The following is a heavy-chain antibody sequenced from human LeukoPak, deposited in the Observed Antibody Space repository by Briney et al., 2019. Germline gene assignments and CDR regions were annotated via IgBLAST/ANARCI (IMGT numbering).Heavy chain of an antibody. V-gene: IGHV4-61*02. J-gene: IGHJ4*02. CDR1: GGSIGSGDYY. CDR2: IYTSGST. CDR3: ARDHGYGDYGLDY. D-gene: IGHD4-17*01. Sequence: PSQTLSLTCTVSGGSIGSGDYYWSWIRQPAGKGLEWIGRIYTSGSTNYNPSLKSRVTMSVDTSKNQFSLKLSSVTAADTAVYYCARDHGYGDYGLDYWGQGTLVTVSS.